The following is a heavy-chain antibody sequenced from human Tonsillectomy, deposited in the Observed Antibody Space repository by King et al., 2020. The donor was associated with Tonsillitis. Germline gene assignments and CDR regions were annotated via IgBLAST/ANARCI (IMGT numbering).Heavy chain of an antibody. Sequence: VQLVESGGGLVQPGGSLRLSCEASGFTFSSYGMSWVRQAPGKGLEWVSLIHANTGITSYADSVRGRFTISRANSKNTLDLQMNGLRADDTAVYYCARHGSAYSVDYWGQGTLVTVSS. CDR1: GFTFSSYG. V-gene: IGHV3-23*03. CDR3: ARHGSAYSVDY. D-gene: IGHD2-21*01. CDR2: IHANTGIT. J-gene: IGHJ4*02.